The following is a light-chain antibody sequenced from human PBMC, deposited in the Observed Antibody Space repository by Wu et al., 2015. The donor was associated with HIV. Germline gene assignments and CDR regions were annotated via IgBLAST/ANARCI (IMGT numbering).Light chain of an antibody. CDR2: GAS. Sequence: EITLTQSPGTLSLSPGERATLSCRASQSVSNNYLGWYQQKSGQAPRLLIYGASSRATGIPDRFSGSGSGTDFTLTISRLEPEDFAVYYCQQYGCSPXLFG. CDR3: QQYGCSPXL. V-gene: IGKV3-20*01. J-gene: IGKJ3*01. CDR1: QSVSNNY.